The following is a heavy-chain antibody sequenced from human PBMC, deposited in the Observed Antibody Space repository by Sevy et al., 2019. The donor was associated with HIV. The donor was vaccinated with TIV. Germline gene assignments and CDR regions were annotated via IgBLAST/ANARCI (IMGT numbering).Heavy chain of an antibody. Sequence: GESLKISCAASGFTFSSYNMNWVRQAPGKGLEWVSSISSSSNYIYYAVSMKGRFTISRDNAKNSLYLQMNSLRAEDTAVYYCARVVAYCSGGSCFPGYYYGMDVWGQGTTVTVSS. CDR3: ARVVAYCSGGSCFPGYYYGMDV. CDR1: GFTFSSYN. J-gene: IGHJ6*02. CDR2: ISSSSNYI. D-gene: IGHD2-15*01. V-gene: IGHV3-21*01.